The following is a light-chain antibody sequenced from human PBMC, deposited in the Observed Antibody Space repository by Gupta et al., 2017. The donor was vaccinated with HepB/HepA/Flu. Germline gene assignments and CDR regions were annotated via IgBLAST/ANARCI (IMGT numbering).Light chain of an antibody. CDR1: SSNIGSGFN. Sequence: QSVLTQPPSVSGAPGHRVTISRPGNSSNIGSGFNVPWYQQLPGAAPQLLLYGNSNRPSGVPDRFSGSKSGTSAALAITGLQAEDDADYYCQSYDSSLNVWVFGGGTKLTVL. J-gene: IGLJ3*02. CDR2: GNS. CDR3: QSYDSSLNVWV. V-gene: IGLV1-40*01.